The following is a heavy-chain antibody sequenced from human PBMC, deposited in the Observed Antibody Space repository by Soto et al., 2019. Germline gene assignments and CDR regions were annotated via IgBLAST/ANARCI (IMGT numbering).Heavy chain of an antibody. Sequence: SLKISCKGSGYSFTSXXXXXVRQMPGKGLEWMGRIDPSRXYTIYNPSFQGHVTISVDKSISTAYLQWSSLKASDTAMYYYARSLTAVVRKLITGGQLRXDYGMDVWGQGTTVTVSS. CDR1: GYSFTSXX. CDR3: ARSLTAVVRKLITGGQLRXDYGMDV. CDR2: IDPSRXYT. V-gene: IGHV5-10-1*01. D-gene: IGHD3-10*01. J-gene: IGHJ6*02.